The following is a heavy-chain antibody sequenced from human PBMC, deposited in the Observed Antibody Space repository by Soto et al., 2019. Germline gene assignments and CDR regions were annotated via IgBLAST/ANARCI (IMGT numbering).Heavy chain of an antibody. J-gene: IGHJ1*01. CDR2: GNTSGGST. D-gene: IGHD2-15*01. CDR3: AREENCSGGTCYSEYFHR. Sequence: ASVKVSCKASGYLLTAYSMHWVRLAPGQGLEWMGVGNTSGGSTKYAQNFQVRVTMTRDTSTTTIYMELRSLRSDDTAIYYCAREENCSGGTCYSEYFHRWGQGTLVTVSS. CDR1: GYLLTAYS. V-gene: IGHV1-46*01.